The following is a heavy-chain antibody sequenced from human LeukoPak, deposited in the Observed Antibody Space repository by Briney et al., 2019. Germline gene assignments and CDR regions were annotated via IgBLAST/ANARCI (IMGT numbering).Heavy chain of an antibody. Sequence: GGSLRLSCAPSGFTFSIYSMNWVRQAPGKGLGWVSSISSSGSYMYYADSVKSRFTISRDNAKNSLYLQMNSLRDEDTAVYYCARDLHYAFDIWGQGTMVTASS. CDR3: ARDLHYAFDI. J-gene: IGHJ3*02. V-gene: IGHV3-21*06. CDR1: GFTFSIYS. CDR2: ISSSGSYM. D-gene: IGHD3-10*01.